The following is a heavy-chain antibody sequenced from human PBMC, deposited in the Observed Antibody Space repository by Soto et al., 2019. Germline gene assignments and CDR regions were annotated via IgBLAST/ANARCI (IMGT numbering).Heavy chain of an antibody. CDR2: ISAYNGNT. D-gene: IGHD3-22*01. V-gene: IGHV1-18*01. Sequence: QVQLVQSGAEVKKPGASVKVSCKASGYTFTSYGISWVRQAPGQGLEWMGWISAYNGNTNYAQKLQGRVTMTTDTPTRAAYMALRGPRSDDTAVYYCARDYSDSSGYYGGGYWGQGTLVTVSS. CDR1: GYTFTSYG. CDR3: ARDYSDSSGYYGGGY. J-gene: IGHJ4*02.